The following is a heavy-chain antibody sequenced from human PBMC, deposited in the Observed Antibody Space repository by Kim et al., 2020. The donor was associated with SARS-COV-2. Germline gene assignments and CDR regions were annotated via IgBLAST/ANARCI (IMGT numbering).Heavy chain of an antibody. J-gene: IGHJ3*02. CDR3: ARDGRLLWFGELLYPYDAFDI. CDR2: ISSSSSYI. V-gene: IGHV3-21*01. CDR1: GFTFSSYS. D-gene: IGHD3-10*01. Sequence: GGSLRLSCAASGFTFSSYSMNWVRQAPGKGLEWVSSISSSSSYIYYADSVKGRFTISRDNAKNSLYLQMNSLRAEDTAVYYCARDGRLLWFGELLYPYDAFDIWGQGTMVTVSS.